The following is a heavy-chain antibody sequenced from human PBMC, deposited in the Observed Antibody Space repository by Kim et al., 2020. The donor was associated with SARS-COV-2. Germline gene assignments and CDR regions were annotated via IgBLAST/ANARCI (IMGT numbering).Heavy chain of an antibody. J-gene: IGHJ3*02. CDR1: GFTFNYFV. D-gene: IGHD6-19*01. CDR3: AKDNSGRGAFDI. Sequence: GGSLRLSCAASGFTFNYFVMNWVRQAPGEGLEWVSAIGGGGTDTYYADSAKGRFTISRDNSKNTMYLQMNSLRAEDTAVYYCAKDNSGRGAFDIWGQGTMVTV. V-gene: IGHV3-23*01. CDR2: IGGGGTDT.